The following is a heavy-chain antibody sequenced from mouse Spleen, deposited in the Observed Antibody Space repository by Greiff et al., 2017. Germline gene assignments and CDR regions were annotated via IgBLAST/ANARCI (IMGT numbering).Heavy chain of an antibody. J-gene: IGHJ2*01. CDR2: IDPSDSYT. Sequence: QVQLQQPGAELVKPGASVKMSCKASGYTFTSYWMHWVKQRPGQGLEWIGVIDPSDSYTSSNQKFSGKATLTVDTSSSTDYMQLSSLTSEDSAVYYCTRGRYYFDYWGQGTTLTVSS. CDR1: GYTFTSYW. V-gene: IGHV1S127*01. CDR3: TRGRYYFDY.